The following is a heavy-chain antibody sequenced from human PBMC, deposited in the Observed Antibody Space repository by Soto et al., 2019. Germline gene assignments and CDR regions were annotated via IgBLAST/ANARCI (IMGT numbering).Heavy chain of an antibody. CDR3: ARDRPRTIYSSAWYYYGMDV. D-gene: IGHD6-19*01. CDR2: IYYNGST. J-gene: IGHJ6*02. V-gene: IGHV4-61*01. CDR1: GGSVRSDTYY. Sequence: SSETLSLTCTVSGGSVRSDTYYWNWIRQPPGKGLEWVGYIYYNGSTNFNPSLKSRVTISVDTSKNQFSLKLNSVTAADTAVYYCARDRPRTIYSSAWYYYGMDVWGQGTTVTVSS.